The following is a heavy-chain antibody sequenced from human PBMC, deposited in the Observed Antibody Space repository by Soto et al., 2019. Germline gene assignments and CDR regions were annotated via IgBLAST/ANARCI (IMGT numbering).Heavy chain of an antibody. D-gene: IGHD2-8*01. CDR3: VRVEMYAGEFTPNFDR. V-gene: IGHV4-39*01. CDR1: GDSLRSSYHY. CDR2: IYYTGNT. J-gene: IGHJ4*01. Sequence: SETLSLTCTVSGDSLRSSYHYWGWIRQLPGKGLEWIGSIYYTGNTYYNPSLKSRVSISVDMATNEISRRLRAESGADTAVYYCVRVEMYAGEFTPNFDRWGHGALVTVS.